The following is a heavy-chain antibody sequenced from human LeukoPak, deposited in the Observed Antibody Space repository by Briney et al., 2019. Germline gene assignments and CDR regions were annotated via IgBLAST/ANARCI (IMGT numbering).Heavy chain of an antibody. D-gene: IGHD2-21*01. CDR2: IYYSGIT. J-gene: IGHJ5*02. Sequence: KTSETLSLTCTVSGGSIRSGGYYWSWIRQHPGEGLEWIGYIYYSGITHYNPSLKSRVTMSVDTSKSQFSLKLSSVTAADTAVYYCATLVGNWFDPWGQGTLVTVSS. CDR1: GGSIRSGGYY. V-gene: IGHV4-31*03. CDR3: ATLVGNWFDP.